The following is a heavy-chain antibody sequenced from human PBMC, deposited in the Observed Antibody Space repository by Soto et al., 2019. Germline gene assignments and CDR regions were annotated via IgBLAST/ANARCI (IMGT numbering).Heavy chain of an antibody. J-gene: IGHJ1*01. V-gene: IGHV3-30*18. CDR3: AKLDTSGDMPTMAAAETH. Sequence: QVQLVEFGGGVVQPGGSLRLSCVASGFGFSAYGMHWVRQSPGKGLEWVAVMSYDGSKKYYLDSVKGRFTISRDNSQNTLFLQMNTLRPEDSALYYCAKLDTSGDMPTMAAAETHWGQGTLVTVSS. CDR1: GFGFSAYG. D-gene: IGHD6-13*01. CDR2: MSYDGSKK.